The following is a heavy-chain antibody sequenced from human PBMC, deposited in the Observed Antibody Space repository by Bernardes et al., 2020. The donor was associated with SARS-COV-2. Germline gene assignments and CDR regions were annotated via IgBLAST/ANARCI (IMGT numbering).Heavy chain of an antibody. V-gene: IGHV3-11*04. CDR1: GFSFSDYY. D-gene: IGHD6-19*01. CDR3: ASPRKPQWLVIQLDY. J-gene: IGHJ4*02. CDR2: ISDRGTTI. Sequence: GGSLRLSCAVSGFSFSDYYMSWIRQAPGKGLEWVSYISDRGTTINYADSVKGRFTISRDNSKNTLYLQMNSMRAEDTAVYYCASPRKPQWLVIQLDYWGQGTLVTVSS.